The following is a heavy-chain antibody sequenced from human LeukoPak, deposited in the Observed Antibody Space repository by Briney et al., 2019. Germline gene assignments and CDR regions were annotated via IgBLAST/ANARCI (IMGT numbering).Heavy chain of an antibody. CDR1: GFTFSSYA. J-gene: IGHJ4*02. Sequence: GGSLRLSCAASGFTFSSYAMSWVRQAPGKGLEWVSAISGSGGSTYYADSVKGRFTISRDNSKNTLYLQMNSLRAEGTAVYYRAKGRVEKVATHFDYWGQGTLVTVSS. D-gene: IGHD5-12*01. CDR2: ISGSGGST. CDR3: AKGRVEKVATHFDY. V-gene: IGHV3-23*01.